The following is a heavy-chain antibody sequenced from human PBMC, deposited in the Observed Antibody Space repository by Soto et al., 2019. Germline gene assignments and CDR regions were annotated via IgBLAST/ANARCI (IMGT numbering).Heavy chain of an antibody. V-gene: IGHV3-23*01. D-gene: IGHD2-21*01. CDR1: GFTFSDYS. J-gene: IGHJ4*02. CDR3: AGDSFPDHDY. Sequence: GGSLRLSCAGSGFTFSDYSMSWVRQAPGKGLEWVSTITGNGGRTYYADSVRGRFTISRDNSKNTLYLRMNSLIAEDTAIYYCAGDSFPDHDYWGQGTLVTVSS. CDR2: ITGNGGRT.